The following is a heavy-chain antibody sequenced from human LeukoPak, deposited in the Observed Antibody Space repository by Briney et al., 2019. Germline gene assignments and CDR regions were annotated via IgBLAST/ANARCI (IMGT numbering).Heavy chain of an antibody. CDR3: ARDLSVTTDYGMDV. D-gene: IGHD4-17*01. V-gene: IGHV4-31*03. CDR2: IYYRGST. Sequence: SETLSLTFTVSGGSISSGDYYWSWIRQHPGKGLEWIGYIYYRGSTHYNPSLKSRVIISVDTSKNQFSLKLSSVTAADTAVYYCARDLSVTTDYGMDVWGQGTTVTVSS. J-gene: IGHJ6*02. CDR1: GGSISSGDYY.